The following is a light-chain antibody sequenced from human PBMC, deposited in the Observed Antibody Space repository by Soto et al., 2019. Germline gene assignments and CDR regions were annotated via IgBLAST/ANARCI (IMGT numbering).Light chain of an antibody. CDR1: QSLDSRY. CDR3: QHYDASQWT. CDR2: GTS. Sequence: EIVLTQSPGTLSLAPWERATRSCRASQSLDSRYFSWYQQIPGQAPRLLMYGTSSRATGIPDRFSGSGSGTDFTLTISRLEPEDFAVYYCQHYDASQWTFGQGTKVDIK. V-gene: IGKV3-20*01. J-gene: IGKJ1*01.